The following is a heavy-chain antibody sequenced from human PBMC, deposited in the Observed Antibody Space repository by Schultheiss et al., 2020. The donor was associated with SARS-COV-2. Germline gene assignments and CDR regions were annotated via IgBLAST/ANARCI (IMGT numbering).Heavy chain of an antibody. CDR1: GFTFSSYA. Sequence: GGSLRLSCAASGFTFSSYAMSWVRQAPGKGLEWVSYISSSGSTIYYADSVKGRFTISRDNAKNSLYLQMNSLRAEDTAVYYCAREVSAAAFDYWGQGTLVTVSS. J-gene: IGHJ4*02. V-gene: IGHV3-48*04. D-gene: IGHD2-2*01. CDR3: AREVSAAAFDY. CDR2: ISSSGSTI.